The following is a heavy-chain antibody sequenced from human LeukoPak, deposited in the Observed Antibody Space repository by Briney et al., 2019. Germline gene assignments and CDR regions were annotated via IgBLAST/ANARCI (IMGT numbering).Heavy chain of an antibody. Sequence: SETLSLTCAVYGGSFSGYYWSWIRQPPGEGLEWIGEINHSGSTNYNPSLKSRVTISVDTSKNQFSLKLSSVTAADTAVYYCARASLLLLWFGEFSTYFDYWGQGTLVTVSS. D-gene: IGHD3-10*01. CDR3: ARASLLLLWFGEFSTYFDY. V-gene: IGHV4-34*01. CDR2: INHSGST. CDR1: GGSFSGYY. J-gene: IGHJ4*02.